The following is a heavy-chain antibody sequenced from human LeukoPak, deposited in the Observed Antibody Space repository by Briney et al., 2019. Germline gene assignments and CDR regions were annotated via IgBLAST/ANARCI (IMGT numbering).Heavy chain of an antibody. V-gene: IGHV3-7*01. CDR2: IRQDESER. CDR3: ARALPSPGSGSYWIYYYYYYYMDV. Sequence: GGSLRLSCEGSGFSFSSYWMTWVRQLPGKGPEWVANIRQDESERYFADSVKGRFTISRDNAKKSVYLHMSSLRAEDTALYYCARALPSPGSGSYWIYYYYYYYMDVWGKGTTVTISS. CDR1: GFSFSSYW. J-gene: IGHJ6*03. D-gene: IGHD3-10*01.